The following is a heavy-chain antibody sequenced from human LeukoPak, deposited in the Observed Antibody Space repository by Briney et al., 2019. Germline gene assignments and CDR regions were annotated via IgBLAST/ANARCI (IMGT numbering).Heavy chain of an antibody. D-gene: IGHD1-20*01. Sequence: SETLSLTCAVSGYSITSAYNWGWFRQPPGKGLEWIGTVSHSGRSHYSTSLKNRVPISVDRSKNRFSLTLTSVTAADTAVYYCVRGHAITEWGQGMLVSVSS. CDR3: VRGHAITE. V-gene: IGHV4-38-2*01. J-gene: IGHJ4*02. CDR1: GYSITSAYN. CDR2: VSHSGRS.